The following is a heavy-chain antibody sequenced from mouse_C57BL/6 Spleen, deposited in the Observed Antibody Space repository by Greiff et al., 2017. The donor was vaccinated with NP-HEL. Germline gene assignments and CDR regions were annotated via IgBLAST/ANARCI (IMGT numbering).Heavy chain of an antibody. CDR3: ARKNYYGSSSFAY. Sequence: VQLQQSGPELVKPGASVKISCKASGYSFTGYYMNWVKQSPEKSLEWIGEINPSTGGTTYNQKFKAKATLTVDKSSSTAYMQLKSLTSEDSAVYYCARKNYYGSSSFAYWGQGTLVTVSA. J-gene: IGHJ3*01. CDR2: INPSTGGT. CDR1: GYSFTGYY. D-gene: IGHD1-1*01. V-gene: IGHV1-42*01.